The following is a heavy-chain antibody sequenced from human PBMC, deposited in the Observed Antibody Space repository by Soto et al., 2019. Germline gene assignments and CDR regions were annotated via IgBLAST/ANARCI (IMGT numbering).Heavy chain of an antibody. J-gene: IGHJ4*02. V-gene: IGHV4-61*01. CDR2: IYYSGST. D-gene: IGHD5-18*01. CDR1: GGSVSSGSYY. Sequence: SETLSLTCTVSGGSVSSGSYYWSWIRQPPGKGLEWIGYIYYSGSTNYNPSLKSRVTISVDTSKNQFSLKLSSVTAADTAVYYCARGGYGYGYAYYFDVWGQGTRVTVSS. CDR3: ARGGYGYGYAYYFDV.